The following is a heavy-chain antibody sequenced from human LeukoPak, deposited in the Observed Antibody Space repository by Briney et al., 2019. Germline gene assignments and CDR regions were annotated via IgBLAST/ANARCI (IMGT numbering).Heavy chain of an antibody. CDR1: GGTFSSYA. CDR3: ARDYDFWSGYYDDAFDI. V-gene: IGHV1-69*06. J-gene: IGHJ3*02. D-gene: IGHD3-3*01. Sequence: ASVKVSCKASGGTFSSYAISWVRQAPGQGLEWMGGIIPIFGTANYAQKSQGRVTITADKSTSTAYMELSSLRSEDTAVYYCARDYDFWSGYYDDAFDIWGQGTMVTVSS. CDR2: IIPIFGTA.